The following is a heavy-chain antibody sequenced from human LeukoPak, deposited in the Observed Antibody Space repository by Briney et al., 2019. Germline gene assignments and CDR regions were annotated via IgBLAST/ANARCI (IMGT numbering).Heavy chain of an antibody. D-gene: IGHD1-1*01. CDR3: AREGQLERFSYGTRSSFDP. V-gene: IGHV4-34*01. Sequence: PSETLSLTCAVYGGSFSGYYWSWIRQPPGKGLEWIGEINHSGSTNYNPSLKSRVTISVDTSKNQFSLKLSSVTAADTAVYYCAREGQLERFSYGTRSSFDPWGQGTLVTVSS. CDR1: GGSFSGYY. CDR2: INHSGST. J-gene: IGHJ5*02.